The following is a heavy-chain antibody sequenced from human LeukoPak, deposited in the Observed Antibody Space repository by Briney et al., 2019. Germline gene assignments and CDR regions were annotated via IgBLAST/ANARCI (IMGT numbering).Heavy chain of an antibody. V-gene: IGHV4-39*01. J-gene: IGHJ6*02. Sequence: SETLSLTCTVSGGSISSSGYYWGWIRQPPGKGLEWIGSIYYSGSTYYNPSLKSRVTISVDTSKNQFSLKLSSVTAADTAVYYCARTYCSSTSCYRHYYYYYGMDVWGQGTTVTVSS. CDR2: IYYSGST. D-gene: IGHD2-2*01. CDR3: ARTYCSSTSCYRHYYYYYGMDV. CDR1: GGSISSSGYY.